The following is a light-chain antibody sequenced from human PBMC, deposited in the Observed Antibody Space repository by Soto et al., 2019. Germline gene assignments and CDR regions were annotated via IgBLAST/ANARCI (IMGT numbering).Light chain of an antibody. V-gene: IGKV2-28*01. CDR1: HILLHSNGNHY. CDR3: MQALHTPRT. CDR2: LAS. J-gene: IGKJ1*01. Sequence: IVMTQSPLSLPFTPGEPASISFIARHILLHSNGNHYLEWYFQKPGQSPQLLIYLASIRASGVPDRFSGSGSGTDFTLKISRVEAEDVGVYYCMQALHTPRTFGQGTRWIS.